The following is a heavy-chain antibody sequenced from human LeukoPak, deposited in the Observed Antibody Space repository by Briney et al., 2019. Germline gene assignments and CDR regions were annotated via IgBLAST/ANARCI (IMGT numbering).Heavy chain of an antibody. Sequence: SETLSLTCTVSGGSISSYYWSWIRQPAGKGLEWIGRIYTSGSTNYNPSLKSRVTMSVDTSKNQFSLKLSSVTAADTAVYYCARDGPDIVVVPAARHYYYYYYMDVWGKGTTVTVSS. J-gene: IGHJ6*03. D-gene: IGHD2-2*01. V-gene: IGHV4-4*07. CDR1: GGSISSYY. CDR3: ARDGPDIVVVPAARHYYYYYYMDV. CDR2: IYTSGST.